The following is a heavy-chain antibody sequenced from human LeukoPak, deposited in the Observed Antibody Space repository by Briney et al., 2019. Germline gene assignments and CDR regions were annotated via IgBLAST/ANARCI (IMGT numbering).Heavy chain of an antibody. V-gene: IGHV3-23*01. CDR1: GFTFSNYA. Sequence: GGSLRLSCAASGFTFSNYAMTWVRQTPRKGLEWVSSISGSGFITHYADSVKGRFTISRDNFKNTLYLQLNNVRAEDTAVYYCARGPLDYWGQGTLVTVSS. J-gene: IGHJ4*02. CDR3: ARGPLDY. CDR2: ISGSGFIT. D-gene: IGHD3-16*01.